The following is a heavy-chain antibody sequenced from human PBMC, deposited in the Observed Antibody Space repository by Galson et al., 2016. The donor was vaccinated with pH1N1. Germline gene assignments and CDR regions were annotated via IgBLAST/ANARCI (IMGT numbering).Heavy chain of an antibody. CDR3: ASFRDRPGHNGYIEY. J-gene: IGHJ4*02. V-gene: IGHV3-48*01. CDR1: GFPFRTYS. D-gene: IGHD2-8*01. Sequence: CAASGFPFRTYSMDWVRQVPGRGPEWVSYISSSGLSIYYADSVKGRFTISRDNAKTSLYLQMNSLRPEDTALYYCASFRDRPGHNGYIEYWGQGTLVTVSS. CDR2: ISSSGLSI.